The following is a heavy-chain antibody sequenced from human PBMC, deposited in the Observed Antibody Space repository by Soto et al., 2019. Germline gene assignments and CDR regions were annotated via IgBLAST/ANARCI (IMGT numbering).Heavy chain of an antibody. CDR2: IHPDGGHT. Sequence: QVQLVQSGAEVKKPGASVKVSCKASGYSFTNYYVQWVRQAPGQGLEWMGVIHPDGGHTTYSQRFQDRVTMTRDTFTSTIYMELSSLRSEYTAVYYCARGDIDYWGQGTLVTVSS. J-gene: IGHJ4*02. V-gene: IGHV1-46*01. CDR1: GYSFTNYY. CDR3: ARGDIDY.